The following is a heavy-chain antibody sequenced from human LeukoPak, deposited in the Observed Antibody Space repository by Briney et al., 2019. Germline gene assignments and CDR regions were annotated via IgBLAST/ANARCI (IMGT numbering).Heavy chain of an antibody. CDR3: ARTAAAAGSYYYYMDV. D-gene: IGHD6-13*01. CDR1: GGSISSYY. J-gene: IGHJ6*03. V-gene: IGHV4-39*07. CDR2: IYYSGST. Sequence: SETLSLTCTVSGGSISSYYWGWIRQPPGKGLEWIGSIYYSGSTYYNPSLKSRVTISVDTSKNQFSLKLSSVTAADTAVYYCARTAAAAGSYYYYMDVWGKGTTVTVSS.